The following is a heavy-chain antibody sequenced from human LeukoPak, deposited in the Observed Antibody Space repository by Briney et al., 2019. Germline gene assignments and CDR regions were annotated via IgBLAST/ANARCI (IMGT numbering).Heavy chain of an antibody. J-gene: IGHJ4*02. D-gene: IGHD3-10*01. CDR2: ISYDGSNK. Sequence: PGGSLRLSCAASGFTFSSYGMHWVRQAPGKGLEWVAVISYDGSNKYYADSVKGRFTISRDNSKNTLYLQMNSLRAEDTAVYYCAKVAWFGGLLSYFDYWGQGTLVTVSS. V-gene: IGHV3-30*18. CDR1: GFTFSSYG. CDR3: AKVAWFGGLLSYFDY.